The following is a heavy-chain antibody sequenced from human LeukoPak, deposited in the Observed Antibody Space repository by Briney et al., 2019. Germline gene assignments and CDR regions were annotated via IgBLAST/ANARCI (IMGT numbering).Heavy chain of an antibody. CDR1: GFTFTNYA. D-gene: IGHD3-10*01. CDR3: ARQYYYDSGRYLDY. V-gene: IGHV3-23*01. Sequence: QSGGSLRLSCAAFGFTFTNYAMSWVRQAPGKGLEWVSSISGGGESTHYTDSVKGRFTISRDNSKNTLFMQMNSLRVEDTAVYFCARQYYYDSGRYLDYWGQGTLVTVSS. CDR2: ISGGGEST. J-gene: IGHJ4*02.